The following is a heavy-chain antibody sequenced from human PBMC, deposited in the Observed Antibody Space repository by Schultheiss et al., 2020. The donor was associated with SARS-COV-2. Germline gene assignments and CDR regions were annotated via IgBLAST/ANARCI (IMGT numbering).Heavy chain of an antibody. CDR3: AKEQGDSSGYYFPLYYYGMDV. CDR1: GFTFSSYW. CDR2: ISGSGGST. Sequence: GESLKISCAASGFTFSSYWMSWVRQAPGKGLEWVSAISGSGGSTYYADSVKGRFTISRDNAKNSLYLQMNSLRAEDTAVYYCAKEQGDSSGYYFPLYYYGMDVWGQGTTVTVSS. V-gene: IGHV3-23*01. J-gene: IGHJ6*02. D-gene: IGHD3-22*01.